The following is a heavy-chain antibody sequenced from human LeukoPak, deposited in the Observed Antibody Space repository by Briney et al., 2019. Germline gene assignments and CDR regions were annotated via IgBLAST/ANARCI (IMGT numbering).Heavy chain of an antibody. V-gene: IGHV3-30-3*01. D-gene: IGHD5-12*01. Sequence: GGSLRLSCAASGFTFSSYNMHWVRQAPGKGLAWVAVISYDGNNKYYADSVKGRFTISRDNSKSSLHLQMNSLRAEDTAVYYCARDLAGYGGAFDNWGQGTMVTV. CDR2: ISYDGNNK. CDR1: GFTFSSYN. CDR3: ARDLAGYGGAFDN. J-gene: IGHJ3*02.